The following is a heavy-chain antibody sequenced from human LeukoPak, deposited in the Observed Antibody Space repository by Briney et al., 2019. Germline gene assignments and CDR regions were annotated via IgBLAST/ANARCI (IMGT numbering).Heavy chain of an antibody. Sequence: PGGSLRLSCAASGFTFSSYWMHWVRQVPGKGLVWVSRTNEDGGITSYADSVKGRFTISRDNAKNTLYLQMNSLRAEDTAVYYCTKDLTGRYDYWGQGTLVTVSS. D-gene: IGHD1-20*01. J-gene: IGHJ4*02. V-gene: IGHV3-74*01. CDR2: TNEDGGIT. CDR1: GFTFSSYW. CDR3: TKDLTGRYDY.